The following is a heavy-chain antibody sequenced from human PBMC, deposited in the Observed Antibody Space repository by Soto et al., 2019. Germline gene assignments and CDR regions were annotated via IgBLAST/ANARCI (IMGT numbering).Heavy chain of an antibody. CDR2: INGSGGST. Sequence: EVQLLESGGGLVQPGGSLRLSCAASGFTFSSYAMSWARQAPGKGLEWVSAINGSGGSTYYADSVKGRFTISRDNSKNTLYLQMNSLRAEYTAVYYCAKCKALVIAVAPVDSWCQGTLVTVSS. D-gene: IGHD6-19*01. V-gene: IGHV3-23*01. CDR3: AKCKALVIAVAPVDS. CDR1: GFTFSSYA. J-gene: IGHJ4*02.